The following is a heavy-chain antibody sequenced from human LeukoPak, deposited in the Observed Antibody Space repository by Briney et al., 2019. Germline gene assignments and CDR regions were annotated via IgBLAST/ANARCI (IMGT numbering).Heavy chain of an antibody. CDR2: ISWNSGSI. CDR1: GFTFDDYA. D-gene: IGHD2-15*01. J-gene: IGHJ4*02. Sequence: GRSLRLSCAASGFTFDDYAMHWVRQAPGKGLEWVSGISWNSGSIGYADSVKGRFTISRDNAKNSLYLQMNSLRAEDTAVYYCAKGRWYYFDYWGQGTLVTVSS. V-gene: IGHV3-9*01. CDR3: AKGRWYYFDY.